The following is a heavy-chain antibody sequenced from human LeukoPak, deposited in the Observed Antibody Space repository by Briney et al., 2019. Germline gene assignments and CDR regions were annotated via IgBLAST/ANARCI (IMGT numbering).Heavy chain of an antibody. Sequence: GGSLRLSCAASGFTFSSYWMHWVRQAPGKGLVWVSRINSDESSTSYADSVKGQFTISRDNAKNTLYLQMNSLRAEDTAVYYCASYGDYLYYWGQGTLVTVSS. V-gene: IGHV3-74*01. CDR1: GFTFSSYW. CDR2: INSDESST. D-gene: IGHD4-17*01. CDR3: ASYGDYLYY. J-gene: IGHJ4*02.